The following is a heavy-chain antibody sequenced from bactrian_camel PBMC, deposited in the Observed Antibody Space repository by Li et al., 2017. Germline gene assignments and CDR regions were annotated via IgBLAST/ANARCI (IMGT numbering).Heavy chain of an antibody. CDR2: VYVCGGST. V-gene: IGHV3S40*01. Sequence: DVQLVESGGGSVESGGSLRLSCLASGDSVSRYCLGWFRQAPGKEREGIGAVYVCGGSTYMSDSVKGRFTISQDSAKSTVYLQMNSLKTEDTGVYYCAACRVVGDVAFRYWGQGTQVTVS. CDR3: AACRVVGDVAFRY. J-gene: IGHJ6*01. CDR1: GDSVSRYC. D-gene: IGHD5*01.